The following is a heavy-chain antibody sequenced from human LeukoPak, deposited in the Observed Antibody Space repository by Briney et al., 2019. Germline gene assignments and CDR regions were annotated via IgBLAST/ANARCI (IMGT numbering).Heavy chain of an antibody. CDR2: INTNTGNP. CDR1: GYTFTSYA. D-gene: IGHD6-19*01. J-gene: IGHJ6*03. V-gene: IGHV7-4-1*02. CDR3: ARTWVHDSSGWRYYYYYMDV. Sequence: GASVKVSCKASGYTFTSYAMNWVRQAPGQGLEWMGWINTNTGNPTYAQGFTGRFVSSLDTSVSTAYLQISSLKAEDTAVYYCARTWVHDSSGWRYYYYYMDVWGKGTTVTVSS.